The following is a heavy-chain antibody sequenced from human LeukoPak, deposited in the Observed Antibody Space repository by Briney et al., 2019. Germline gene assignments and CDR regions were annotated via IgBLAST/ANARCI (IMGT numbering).Heavy chain of an antibody. CDR2: IYSGGST. V-gene: IGHV3-53*05. Sequence: GGSLRLSCAASGFTVSSNYMSWVRQAPGKGLEWVSVIYSGGSTYYADSVKGRFTISRDNSKNTLSLQMNSLRTEDTAVYYCARDHAQGKWVLIFDYWGQGTLVTVSS. CDR1: GFTVSSNY. CDR3: ARDHAQGKWVLIFDY. J-gene: IGHJ4*02. D-gene: IGHD2-8*01.